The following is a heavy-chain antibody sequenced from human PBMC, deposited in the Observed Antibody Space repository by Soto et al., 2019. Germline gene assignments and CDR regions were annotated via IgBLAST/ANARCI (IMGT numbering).Heavy chain of an antibody. CDR3: AKGGLLRYFDWLSTLDY. CDR2: ISGSGGST. V-gene: IGHV3-23*01. J-gene: IGHJ4*02. D-gene: IGHD3-9*01. CDR1: GFTFSSYA. Sequence: GGSLRLSCAASGFTFSSYAMSWVRQAPGKGLEWVSAISGSGGSTYYADSVKGRFTISRDNSKNTLYLQMNSLRAEDTAVYYCAKGGLLRYFDWLSTLDYWGQGTLVTVSS.